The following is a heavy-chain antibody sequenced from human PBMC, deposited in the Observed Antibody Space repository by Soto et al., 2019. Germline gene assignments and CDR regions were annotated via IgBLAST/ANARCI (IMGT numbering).Heavy chain of an antibody. CDR1: GGTFSSYT. CDR2: IIPILGIA. D-gene: IGHD3-16*02. Sequence: GASVKVSCKASGGTFSSYTISWVRQAPGQGLEWMGRIIPILGIANYAQKFQGRVTITADKSTSTAYMELSSLRSEDTAVYYCASRRGYRYNIDFDYWGQGTLVTVSS. J-gene: IGHJ4*02. CDR3: ASRRGYRYNIDFDY. V-gene: IGHV1-69*02.